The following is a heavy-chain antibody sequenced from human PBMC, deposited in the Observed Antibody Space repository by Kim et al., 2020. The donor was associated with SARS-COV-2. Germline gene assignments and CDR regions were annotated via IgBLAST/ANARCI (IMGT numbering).Heavy chain of an antibody. Sequence: ASVKVSCKTSGYTFTTYGLSWVRQAPGQGLEWMGWISTDSGYTKYAQKFQDRVTLTKDTSTSTAYMELRSIMSDDTAVYFCARDRDYRFDLWGQGTLVTVSS. V-gene: IGHV1-18*01. CDR1: GYTFTTYG. D-gene: IGHD3-16*02. CDR3: ARDRDYRFDL. CDR2: ISTDSGYT. J-gene: IGHJ4*02.